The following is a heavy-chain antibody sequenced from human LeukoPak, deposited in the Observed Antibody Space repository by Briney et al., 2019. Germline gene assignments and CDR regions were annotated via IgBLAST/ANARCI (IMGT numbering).Heavy chain of an antibody. CDR3: ARANGYSRTSGSFDI. V-gene: IGHV1-18*01. CDR1: GYTFTSYG. CDR2: ISAYNGNT. Sequence: ASVKVSCKASGYTFTSYGISWVRQAPGQGLEWMGWISAYNGNTNYAQKLQGRVTMTRDTSISTAYMELSRLRSDDTAVYYCARANGYSRTSGSFDIWGQGTMVTVSS. D-gene: IGHD5-18*01. J-gene: IGHJ3*02.